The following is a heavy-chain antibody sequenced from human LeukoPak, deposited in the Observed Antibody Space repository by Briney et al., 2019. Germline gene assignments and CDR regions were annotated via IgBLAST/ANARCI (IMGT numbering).Heavy chain of an antibody. CDR2: IYTSGST. D-gene: IGHD6-6*01. Sequence: SETLSPTCTVSGGSISSGSYYWSWIRQPAGKGLEWIGRIYTSGSTNYNPSLKSRVTISVDTSKNQFSLKLSSVTAADTAVYYCARDGIAARPYWGQGTLVTVSS. CDR3: ARDGIAARPY. V-gene: IGHV4-61*02. J-gene: IGHJ4*02. CDR1: GGSISSGSYY.